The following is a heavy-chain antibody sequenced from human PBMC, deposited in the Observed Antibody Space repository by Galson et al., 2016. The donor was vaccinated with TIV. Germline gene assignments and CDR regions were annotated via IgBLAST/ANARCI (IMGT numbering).Heavy chain of an antibody. D-gene: IGHD2/OR15-2a*01. CDR2: FDPEQHKK. CDR1: GNSLNELV. V-gene: IGHV1-24*01. CDR3: ASVAWFPGLSLDN. Sequence: SVKVSCKVSGNSLNELVIHCVRQAPGKGLEWMAGFDPEQHKKIYAQKLEGRVTLTDDTSTDTAFLELSSLSFEDTAVYYCASVAWFPGLSLDNWGQGTLVIVSS. J-gene: IGHJ4*02.